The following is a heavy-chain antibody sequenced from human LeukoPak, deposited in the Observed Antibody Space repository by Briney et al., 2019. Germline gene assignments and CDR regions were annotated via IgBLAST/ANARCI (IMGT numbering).Heavy chain of an antibody. V-gene: IGHV3-30*18. CDR2: ISYDGSNK. Sequence: GGSLRLSCAASGFTFSSYGMHWVRQAPGKGLEWVAVISYDGSNKYYADSVKGRFTISRDNSKNTLYLQMNSLRADDTAVYYCAKQLGYCSDGSCYFPYWGQGTLVTVSS. CDR1: GFTFSSYG. CDR3: AKQLGYCSDGSCYFPY. J-gene: IGHJ4*02. D-gene: IGHD2-15*01.